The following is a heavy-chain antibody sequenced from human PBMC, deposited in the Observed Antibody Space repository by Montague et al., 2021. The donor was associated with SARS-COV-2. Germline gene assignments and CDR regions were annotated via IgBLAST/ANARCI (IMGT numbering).Heavy chain of an antibody. J-gene: IGHJ4*02. CDR2: ISAYNGNT. D-gene: IGHD5-12*01. CDR1: GYTFTSYG. V-gene: IGHV1-18*04. CDR3: AKDGAASGYSGYDPLPLWD. Sequence: QSGAEVKKPGASVKVSCKASGYTFTSYGISWVRQAPGQGLEWMGWISAYNGNTNYAQKLQGRVTMTTDTSTSTAYMKLRSLRSDDTAVYYCAKDGAASGYSGYDPLPLWDWGQGTLVTVSS.